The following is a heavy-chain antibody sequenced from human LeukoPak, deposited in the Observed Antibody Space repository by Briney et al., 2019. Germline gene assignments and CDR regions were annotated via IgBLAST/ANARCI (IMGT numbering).Heavy chain of an antibody. D-gene: IGHD3-22*01. J-gene: IGHJ5*02. CDR2: ISGSGGST. CDR3: AKDFSGGYYYFDP. CDR1: GFTFSSYA. V-gene: IGHV3-23*01. Sequence: GGSLRLSCAASGFTFSSYAMSWVRQAPGKGLEWFSVISGSGGSTYYADSVKGRFTISRDNSKNTLYPQMNSLRAEDTAVYYCAKDFSGGYYYFDPWGQGTLVTVSS.